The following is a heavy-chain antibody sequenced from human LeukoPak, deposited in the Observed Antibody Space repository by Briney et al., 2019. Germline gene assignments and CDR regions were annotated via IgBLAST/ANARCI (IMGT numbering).Heavy chain of an antibody. D-gene: IGHD6-13*01. Sequence: SETPSLTCTVSGGSISSSIYYWGWIRQPPGKGLEWIGSIYYSGSTYYNPSLKSRVTISVDTSKNQFSLKLSSVTAADTAVYYCASPGIAAASFDYWGQGTLVTVSS. CDR2: IYYSGST. CDR3: ASPGIAAASFDY. CDR1: GGSISSSIYY. V-gene: IGHV4-39*01. J-gene: IGHJ4*02.